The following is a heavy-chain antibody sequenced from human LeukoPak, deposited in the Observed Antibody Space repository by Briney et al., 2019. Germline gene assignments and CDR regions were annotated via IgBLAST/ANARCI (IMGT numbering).Heavy chain of an antibody. CDR3: ATQVEMATIFAFDI. CDR1: GGSISSYY. V-gene: IGHV4-59*01. CDR2: IYYSGST. Sequence: SETLSLTCTVSGGSISSYYWSWIRQPPGKGLEWIGYIYYSGSTNYNPSLKSRVTISVDTSKNQFSLKLSSVTAADPAVYYCATQVEMATIFAFDIWGQGTMVTASS. D-gene: IGHD5-24*01. J-gene: IGHJ3*02.